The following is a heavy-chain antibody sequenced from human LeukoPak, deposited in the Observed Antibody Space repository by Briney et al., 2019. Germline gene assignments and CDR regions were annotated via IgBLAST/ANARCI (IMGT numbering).Heavy chain of an antibody. D-gene: IGHD5-18*01. J-gene: IGHJ4*02. CDR1: GFTSSDYY. CDR3: ARAGYRYGTFDY. Sequence: GGSLRLSCAASGFTSSDYYMSWIRQAPGKGLEGVSYISSSGSTIYYADSVKGRFTNSRDNAKNSLYLQMNSLRAEDTAVYYCARAGYRYGTFDYWGQGTLVTVSS. V-gene: IGHV3-11*01. CDR2: ISSSGSTI.